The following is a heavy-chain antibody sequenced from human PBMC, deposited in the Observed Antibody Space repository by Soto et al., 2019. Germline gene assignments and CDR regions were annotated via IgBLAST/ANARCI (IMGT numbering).Heavy chain of an antibody. CDR3: ARVHYYGSGSYYNVVDY. CDR2: ISSSSSTI. CDR1: GFTFSSYS. D-gene: IGHD3-10*01. Sequence: GESLKISCAASGFTFSSYSMNWVRQAPGKGLEWVSYISSSSSTIYYADSVKGRFTISRDNAKNSLYLQMNSLRAEDTAVYYCARVHYYGSGSYYNVVDYWGQGTLVTVSS. V-gene: IGHV3-48*01. J-gene: IGHJ4*02.